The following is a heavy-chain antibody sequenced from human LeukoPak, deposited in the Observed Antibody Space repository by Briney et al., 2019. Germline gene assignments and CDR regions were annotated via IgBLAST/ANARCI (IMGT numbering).Heavy chain of an antibody. CDR1: GYTFTGYY. CDR3: ARSPPSIAAAGTEGWFDP. CDR2: INPNSGGT. V-gene: IGHV1-2*04. Sequence: ASVKVSCKASGYTFTGYYMHWVRQAPGQGLEWMGWINPNSGGTNYAQKFQGWVTMTRDTSISTAYMELSRLRSDDTAVYYCARSPPSIAAAGTEGWFDPWGQGTLVTVSS. J-gene: IGHJ5*02. D-gene: IGHD6-13*01.